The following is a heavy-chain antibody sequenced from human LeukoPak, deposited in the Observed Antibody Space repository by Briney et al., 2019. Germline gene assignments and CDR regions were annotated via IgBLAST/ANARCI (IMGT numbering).Heavy chain of an antibody. CDR2: IYHSGST. D-gene: IGHD3-3*01. CDR3: ASSNYDFWSGYSTPFDY. CDR1: GGSISSSNW. J-gene: IGHJ4*02. Sequence: PSETLSLTCAVSGGSISSSNWWSWVRQPPGKGLEWIGEIYHSGSTNYNPSLKSRVTISVDKSKNQFSLKLSSVTAADTAVYYCASSNYDFWSGYSTPFDYWGQGTLVTVSS. V-gene: IGHV4-4*02.